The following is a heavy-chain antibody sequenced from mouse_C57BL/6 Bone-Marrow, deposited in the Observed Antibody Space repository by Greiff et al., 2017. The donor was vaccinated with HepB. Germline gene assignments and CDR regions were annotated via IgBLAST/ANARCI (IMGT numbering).Heavy chain of an antibody. J-gene: IGHJ4*01. CDR3: ARWGSSPMDY. D-gene: IGHD3-1*01. CDR1: GYTFTSYW. CDR2: IYPSDSET. Sequence: VQLQQPGAELVRPGSSVKLSCKASGYTFTSYWMDWVKQRPGQGLEWIGNIYPSDSETHYNQKFKDKATLTADKSSSTAYMQLSSLTSEDSAVYYCARWGSSPMDYWGQGTSVTVSS. V-gene: IGHV1-61*01.